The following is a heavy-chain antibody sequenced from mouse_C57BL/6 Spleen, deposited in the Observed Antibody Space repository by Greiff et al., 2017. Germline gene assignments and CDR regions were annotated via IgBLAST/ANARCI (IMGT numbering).Heavy chain of an antibody. CDR2: IYPGDGDT. J-gene: IGHJ2*01. V-gene: IGHV1-82*01. CDR1: GYAFSSSW. Sequence: VQLQQSGPELVKPGASVKISCKASGYAFSSSWMNWVKQRPGKGLEWIGRIYPGDGDTNYNGKFKGKATLTADKSSSTAYMQLSSLTSEDSAVYFCAVSTMITRYFDYWGQGTTLTVSS. CDR3: AVSTMITRYFDY. D-gene: IGHD2-4*01.